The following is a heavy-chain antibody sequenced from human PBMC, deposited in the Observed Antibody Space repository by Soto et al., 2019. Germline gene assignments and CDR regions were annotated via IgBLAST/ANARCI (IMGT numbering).Heavy chain of an antibody. Sequence: PWETLSLTCTVSGGAITAYYWSWIRQPVGEGLQWIGRVYSTGSTNYNPSLRSRVTMSVDTSQNQFFLRPSSVTAADTAVYYCARDEYYDSNNWFDHWGQGILVTVSS. J-gene: IGHJ5*02. CDR1: GGAITAYY. V-gene: IGHV4-4*07. CDR3: ARDEYYDSNNWFDH. D-gene: IGHD3-22*01. CDR2: VYSTGST.